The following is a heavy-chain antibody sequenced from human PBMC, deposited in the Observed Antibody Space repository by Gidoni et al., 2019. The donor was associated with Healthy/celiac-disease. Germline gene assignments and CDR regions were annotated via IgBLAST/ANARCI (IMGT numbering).Heavy chain of an antibody. CDR1: GGSISSSSYY. CDR3: ARLPNYYDSSGYYYDY. CDR2: IYYSGST. Sequence: QLQLQESGPGLVKPSENLALTCTVAGGSISSSSYYWGWIRQPPGKGLEGIGSIYYSGSTYSNPSLKRRVPISVDTSKNQFSLKLSSVTAADTAVYYCARLPNYYDSSGYYYDYWGQGTLVTVSS. J-gene: IGHJ4*02. D-gene: IGHD3-22*01. V-gene: IGHV4-39*01.